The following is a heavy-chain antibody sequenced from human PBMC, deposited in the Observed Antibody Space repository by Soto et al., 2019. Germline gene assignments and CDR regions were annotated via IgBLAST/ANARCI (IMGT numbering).Heavy chain of an antibody. V-gene: IGHV1-18*01. Sequence: ASVKVSCKASGYTFPSYGISWGRQAPGQGLDWMGWISAYNGNTNYAQKLQGRVTMTTDTSTSTAYMELRSLRSDDTAVYYCARVERITMVRGVIPGFDYWGQGTLVTVS. CDR1: GYTFPSYG. CDR2: ISAYNGNT. D-gene: IGHD3-10*01. J-gene: IGHJ4*02. CDR3: ARVERITMVRGVIPGFDY.